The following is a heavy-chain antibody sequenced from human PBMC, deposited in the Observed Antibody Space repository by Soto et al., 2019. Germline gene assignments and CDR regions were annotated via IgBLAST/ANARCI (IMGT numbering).Heavy chain of an antibody. CDR3: VRHGNMHTSMVAMY. CDR2: IFPDDSDT. CDR1: GYSFPTYW. D-gene: IGHD5-18*01. Sequence: GESLKISCEGSGYSFPTYWVGWVRQMPGKGLEWMGIIFPDDSDTRYGPSFQGHVTISVDKSTKTAYLEWGALKASDTAIYFCVRHGNMHTSMVAMYWGKGTLVTVSS. J-gene: IGHJ4*02. V-gene: IGHV5-51*01.